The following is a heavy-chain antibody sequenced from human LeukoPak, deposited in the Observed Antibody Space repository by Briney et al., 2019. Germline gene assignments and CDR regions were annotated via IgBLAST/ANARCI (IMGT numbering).Heavy chain of an antibody. CDR1: GYSFTSYD. V-gene: IGHV1-8*01. CDR3: ARGFYEYGSGSQDY. D-gene: IGHD3-10*01. Sequence: ASVKVSCKASGYSFTSYDINWVRQATGQGLEWTGWMNPNTGNTGYTQKFQGRVTMTRNTSISTAYMELSSLRSEDTAVYYCARGFYEYGSGSQDYWGQGTLVTVSS. J-gene: IGHJ4*02. CDR2: MNPNTGNT.